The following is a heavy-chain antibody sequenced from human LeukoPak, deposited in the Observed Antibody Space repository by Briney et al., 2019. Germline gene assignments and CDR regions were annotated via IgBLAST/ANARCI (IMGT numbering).Heavy chain of an antibody. J-gene: IGHJ5*02. CDR3: ARDPKGITIFGVTFDP. CDR1: GYTFTSYG. Sequence: GASVKVSCKASGYTFTSYGISWVRQAPGQGLEWMGWINPNSGGTNYAKKFQGRVTMTRDTSISTAYMELSRLRSDDTAVYYCARDPKGITIFGVTFDPWGQGTLVTVSS. V-gene: IGHV1-2*02. D-gene: IGHD3-3*01. CDR2: INPNSGGT.